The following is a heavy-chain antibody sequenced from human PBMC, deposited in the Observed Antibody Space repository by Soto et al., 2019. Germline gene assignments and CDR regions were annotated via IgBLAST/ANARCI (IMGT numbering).Heavy chain of an antibody. CDR3: AKDQAAGGTISRYFQD. D-gene: IGHD6-13*01. J-gene: IGHJ1*01. CDR2: ISGGGGTT. CDR1: GFTFSSYG. Sequence: EVQLLESGGGLVQPEGSLRLSCEASGFTFSSYGMSWVRQAPGKGLEWVSGISGGGGTTYYADSVKGRFTISRDNYKNTLYLQVNSLRAEDTAVYYCAKDQAAGGTISRYFQDWGQGTLVTVSS. V-gene: IGHV3-23*01.